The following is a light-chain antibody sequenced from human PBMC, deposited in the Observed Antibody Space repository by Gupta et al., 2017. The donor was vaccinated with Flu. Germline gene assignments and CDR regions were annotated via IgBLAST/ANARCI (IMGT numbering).Light chain of an antibody. CDR1: QSISIW. J-gene: IGKJ1*01. Sequence: DIQMTQSPSTLSASVGDRVTLTSRASQSISIWLAWFQKKPGKAPKPLIYKASSLESGVPSRFSGSGSGTEFSLTISSLQPDDFATYYCQQYSTYPWTFGQGTKVEIK. CDR3: QQYSTYPWT. CDR2: KAS. V-gene: IGKV1-5*03.